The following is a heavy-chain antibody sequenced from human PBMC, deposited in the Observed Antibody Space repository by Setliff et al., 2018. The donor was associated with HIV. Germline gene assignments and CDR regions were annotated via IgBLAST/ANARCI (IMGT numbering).Heavy chain of an antibody. Sequence: TLSLTCTVSGGSISSHYWSWIRQSPGKGLEWIGEIYHTGSTNYNPSLKSRVTISVDTSKNQFALRLSSVTAADTAVYYCARGSEGYFDYWGQGTLVTVSS. V-gene: IGHV4-34*01. CDR2: IYHTGST. CDR1: GGSISSHY. J-gene: IGHJ4*02. CDR3: ARGSEGYFDY.